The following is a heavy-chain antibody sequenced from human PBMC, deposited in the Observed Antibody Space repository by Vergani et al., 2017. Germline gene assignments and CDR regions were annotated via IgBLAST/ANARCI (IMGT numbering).Heavy chain of an antibody. CDR1: GFTFSSYS. J-gene: IGHJ4*02. Sequence: EVQLVESGGGLVQPGGSLRLSCAASGFTFSSYSMNWVRQAPGKGLEWVSYISSSSSTIYYADSVKGRFTISRDNAKNSLYLQMNSLRAEDTAGYYCARAPLWFGVGYFDYWGQGTLVTVSS. V-gene: IGHV3-48*04. CDR3: ARAPLWFGVGYFDY. D-gene: IGHD3-10*01. CDR2: ISSSSSTI.